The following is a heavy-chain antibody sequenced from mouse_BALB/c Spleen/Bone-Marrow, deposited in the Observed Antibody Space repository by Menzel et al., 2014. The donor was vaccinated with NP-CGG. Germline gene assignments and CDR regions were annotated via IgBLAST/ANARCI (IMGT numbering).Heavy chain of an antibody. D-gene: IGHD3-3*01. CDR3: ARRANYWYFDV. CDR2: IYPGDGST. J-gene: IGHJ1*01. V-gene: IGHV1S56*01. Sequence: QVQLKHSGPELVKPGALVKISRKASGYTFTSYDINWVKQRPGQGLEWIGWIYPGDGSTKYNEKFKGKATLTADNSSSTAYMQLSSLTSENSAVYFCARRANYWYFDVWGAGTTVTVSS. CDR1: GYTFTSYD.